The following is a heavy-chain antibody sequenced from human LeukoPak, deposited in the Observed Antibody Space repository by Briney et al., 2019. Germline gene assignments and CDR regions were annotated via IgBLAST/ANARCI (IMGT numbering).Heavy chain of an antibody. D-gene: IGHD3-22*01. V-gene: IGHV4-30-2*01. CDR1: GGSIGGSSGYY. Sequence: PSETLSLTCTVSGGSIGGSSGYYWGWIRQTPGRGLEWIGYIYHTGTAYYNPSLKSRVTISVDTAKNQFSLNLNSVTAADTAVYCCARNIEIITKIGFDPWGQGTLVTVSS. J-gene: IGHJ5*02. CDR2: IYHTGTA. CDR3: ARNIEIITKIGFDP.